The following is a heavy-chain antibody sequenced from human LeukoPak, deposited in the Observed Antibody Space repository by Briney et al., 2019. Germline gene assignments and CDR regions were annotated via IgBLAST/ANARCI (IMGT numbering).Heavy chain of an antibody. Sequence: GGSLRLSCAASGFTFSSYAMSWVRQASGKGLEWVSAISGCGGSTYYADSVKGRFTISRDNSKNTLYLQMNSLRAEDTAVYYCAKSSNRYCSGGSCPFDYWGQGTLVTVSS. V-gene: IGHV3-23*01. J-gene: IGHJ4*02. CDR3: AKSSNRYCSGGSCPFDY. CDR1: GFTFSSYA. D-gene: IGHD2-15*01. CDR2: ISGCGGST.